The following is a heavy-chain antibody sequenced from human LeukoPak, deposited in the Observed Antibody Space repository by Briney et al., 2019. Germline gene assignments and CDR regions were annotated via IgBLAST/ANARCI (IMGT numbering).Heavy chain of an antibody. D-gene: IGHD3-10*01. J-gene: IGHJ4*02. CDR3: ARRDYYGSGSY. V-gene: IGHV1-69*06. Sequence: ASVKVSCKASGGTFSRYAISWVRQAPGQGLEWMGGIIPIFGTANYAQKFQGRVTITADKSTSTAYMELSSLRSEDTAVYYCARRDYYGSGSYWGQGTLVTVSS. CDR2: IIPIFGTA. CDR1: GGTFSRYA.